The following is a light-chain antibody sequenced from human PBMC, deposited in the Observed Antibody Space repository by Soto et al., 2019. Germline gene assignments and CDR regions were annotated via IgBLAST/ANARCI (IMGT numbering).Light chain of an antibody. Sequence: VVLTQSPATLSVSPGERATLSCRASENINTYLAWYQQQPGQAPKLLIYDASNRATGIPARFSASGSGTDFTLTISSLEPADFEVYYCQHRNNWPLTFGGGTTVEIK. CDR2: DAS. CDR3: QHRNNWPLT. CDR1: ENINTY. V-gene: IGKV3-11*01. J-gene: IGKJ4*01.